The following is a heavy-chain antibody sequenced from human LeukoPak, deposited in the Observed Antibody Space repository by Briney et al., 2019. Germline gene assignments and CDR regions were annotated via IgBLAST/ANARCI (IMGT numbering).Heavy chain of an antibody. CDR1: GGSFSGYY. CDR2: INHSGST. CDR3: ARGRHRYSSSWYYFDY. Sequence: PSETLSLTCAVYGGSFSGYYWSWIRQPPGKGLEWIGEINHSGSTNYNPSLKSRVTISVDTSKNQFSLKLSSVTAADTAVYYCARGRHRYSSSWYYFDYWGQGTLVTVSS. J-gene: IGHJ4*02. V-gene: IGHV4-34*01. D-gene: IGHD6-13*01.